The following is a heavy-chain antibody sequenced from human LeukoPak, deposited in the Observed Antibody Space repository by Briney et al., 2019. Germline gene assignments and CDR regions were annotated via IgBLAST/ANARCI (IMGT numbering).Heavy chain of an antibody. CDR2: INHSGST. Sequence: SETLSLTCAVYGGSFSGFYWSWIRQPPGEGLEWIGEINHSGSTNYNTSLKSRVSISVDTSKNQFSLKLTSVTAADTAMYFCARRPKSFDYWGQGTLVTVSS. CDR3: ARRPKSFDY. V-gene: IGHV4-34*01. J-gene: IGHJ4*02. CDR1: GGSFSGFY. D-gene: IGHD6-6*01.